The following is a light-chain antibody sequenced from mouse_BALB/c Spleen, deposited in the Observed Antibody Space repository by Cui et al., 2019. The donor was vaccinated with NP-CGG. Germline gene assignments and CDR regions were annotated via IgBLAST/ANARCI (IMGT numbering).Light chain of an antibody. J-gene: IGLJ1*01. V-gene: IGLV1*01. CDR1: TGTVITSNY. Sequence: HAVVTQESALTTSPGETVTLTCRSSTGTVITSNYANWVQEKPDHLFTGLIGGTNNRVPGVPARFSGSLIEDKAALTITGAQTEDEAIYFCALWYTNHWVFGGGTKLTVL. CDR2: GTN. CDR3: ALWYTNHWV.